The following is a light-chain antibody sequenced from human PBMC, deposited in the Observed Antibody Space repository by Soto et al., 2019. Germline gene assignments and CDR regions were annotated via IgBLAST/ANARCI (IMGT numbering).Light chain of an antibody. J-gene: IGKJ1*01. CDR3: QQYNSYSPWT. Sequence: DIQMTQSPSTLSASVGDRVTITCRASQSISSWLAWYQQKPGKAPKLLIYDASSLESGVPSRFSGSGSGIEFTLTISSLQPDDFATYYCQQYNSYSPWTFGRGTKVEIK. CDR2: DAS. V-gene: IGKV1-5*01. CDR1: QSISSW.